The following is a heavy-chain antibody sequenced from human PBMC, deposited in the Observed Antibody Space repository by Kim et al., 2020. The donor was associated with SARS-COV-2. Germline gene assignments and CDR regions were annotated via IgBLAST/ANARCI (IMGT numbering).Heavy chain of an antibody. J-gene: IGHJ3*02. Sequence: PVKGRFTNSRDDSKNTLYLQMNSLKTEDTAVYYCTTALLNYYDRQYGAFDIWCQGTMVTVSS. V-gene: IGHV3-15*01. CDR3: TTALLNYYDRQYGAFDI. D-gene: IGHD3-22*01.